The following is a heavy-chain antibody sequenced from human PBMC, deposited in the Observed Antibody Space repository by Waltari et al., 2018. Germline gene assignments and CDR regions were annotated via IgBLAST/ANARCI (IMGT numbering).Heavy chain of an antibody. D-gene: IGHD3-3*01. J-gene: IGHJ5*02. Sequence: QVQLQESGPGLVKPSQTLSLTCTVSGGSISSGSYYWSWIRQPAGKGLEWIGRIYTSGSTNYNPSLKSRVTRSVDTSKNQFSLKLSSVTAADTAVYYCARAIYYDFWSGYQTNWFDPWGQGTLVTVSS. CDR3: ARAIYYDFWSGYQTNWFDP. V-gene: IGHV4-61*02. CDR1: GGSISSGSYY. CDR2: IYTSGST.